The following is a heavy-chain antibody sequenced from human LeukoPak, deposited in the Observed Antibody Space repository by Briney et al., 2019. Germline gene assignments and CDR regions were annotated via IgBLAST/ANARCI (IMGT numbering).Heavy chain of an antibody. D-gene: IGHD4-23*01. CDR1: GGSISGNYW. V-gene: IGHV4-4*02. J-gene: IGHJ4*02. CDR2: IHHTGST. CDR3: ARGSGGRSDC. Sequence: SETLSLTCAVSGGSISGNYWWTWVRQPPGKGLEWIGEIHHTGSTAYSPSVKSRLTISVDKSKTQLSLKLSSVTAADTAVYFCARGSGGRSDCWGQGTLVTVSS.